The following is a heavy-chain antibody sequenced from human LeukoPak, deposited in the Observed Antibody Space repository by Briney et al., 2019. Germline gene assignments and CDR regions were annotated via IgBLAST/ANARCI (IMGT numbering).Heavy chain of an antibody. Sequence: PSETLSLTCTVSGGSISSSSYYWGWIRQPPGKGLEWIGSIYYSGSTYYNPSLKSRVTISVDTSKNQFSLKLSSVTAADTAVYYCARVAPYYEDGAFDYWGQGTLVTVSS. D-gene: IGHD3-22*01. J-gene: IGHJ4*02. V-gene: IGHV4-39*07. CDR2: IYYSGST. CDR1: GGSISSSSYY. CDR3: ARVAPYYEDGAFDY.